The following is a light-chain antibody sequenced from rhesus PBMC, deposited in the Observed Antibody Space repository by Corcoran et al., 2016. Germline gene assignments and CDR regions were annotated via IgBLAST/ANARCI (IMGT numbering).Light chain of an antibody. Sequence: EIVVTQSPATLSLSPGERATLSCRASQSVGYFLAWFHQKPGQAPRLLIYGASTRATGIPERFSGSVSGTDCPRTISSLEPEDVGLYYCQQSSNFWTFGQGTKVEIK. V-gene: IGKV3-24*04. CDR3: QQSSNFWT. CDR1: QSVGYF. CDR2: GAS. J-gene: IGKJ1*01.